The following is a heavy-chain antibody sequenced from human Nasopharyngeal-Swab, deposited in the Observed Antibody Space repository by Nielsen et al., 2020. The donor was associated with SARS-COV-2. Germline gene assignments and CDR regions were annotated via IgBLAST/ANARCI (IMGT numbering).Heavy chain of an antibody. V-gene: IGHV4-59*01. CDR3: ARDIRTYDILTGYSLGYFDL. CDR2: IYYSGST. D-gene: IGHD3-9*01. J-gene: IGHJ2*01. Sequence: RQAPGKGLEWIGYIYYSGSTNYNPSLKSRVTISVDTSKNQFSLKLSSVTAEDTAVYYCARDIRTYDILTGYSLGYFDLWGRGTLVTVSS.